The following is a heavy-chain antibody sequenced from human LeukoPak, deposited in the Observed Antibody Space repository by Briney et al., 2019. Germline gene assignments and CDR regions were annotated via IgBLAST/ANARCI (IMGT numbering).Heavy chain of an antibody. CDR2: ISAYNGNT. CDR1: GYTFTSYG. V-gene: IGHV1-18*01. J-gene: IGHJ5*02. D-gene: IGHD3-10*01. Sequence: GASVKVPCKASGYTFTSYGISWVRQAPGQGLEWMGWISAYNGNTNYAQKLQGRVTMTTDTSTSTAYMELRSLRSDDTAVYYCARVIWFGDRSWFDPWGQGTLVTVSS. CDR3: ARVIWFGDRSWFDP.